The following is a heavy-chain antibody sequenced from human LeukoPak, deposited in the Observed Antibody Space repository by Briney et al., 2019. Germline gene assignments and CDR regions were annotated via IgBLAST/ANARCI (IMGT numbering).Heavy chain of an antibody. CDR1: GGSISSGSYY. V-gene: IGHV4-61*02. D-gene: IGHD6-13*01. Sequence: SETLSLTCTVSGGSISSGSYYWSWIRQPAGKGLEWIGRIYTSGSTNYNPSLKSRVTISVDTSKNQFSLKLSSVTAADAAVYYCARDSGLAAAGIGYWGQGTLVTVSS. CDR2: IYTSGST. J-gene: IGHJ4*02. CDR3: ARDSGLAAAGIGY.